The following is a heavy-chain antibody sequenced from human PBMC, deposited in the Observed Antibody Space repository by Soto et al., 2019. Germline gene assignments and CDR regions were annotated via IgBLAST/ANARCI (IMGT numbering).Heavy chain of an antibody. Sequence: QVQLQESGPGLVKPSGTLSLTCAVSGGSISSSNWWSWVRQPPGKGLEWIGEIYHSGSTNYNPSPKRPVTLSVDKSKNQFSLKLSSVTAADTAVYYCARDYMVRGVMRWFDPWGQGTLVTVSS. CDR3: ARDYMVRGVMRWFDP. CDR1: GGSISSSNW. V-gene: IGHV4-4*02. CDR2: IYHSGST. D-gene: IGHD3-10*01. J-gene: IGHJ5*02.